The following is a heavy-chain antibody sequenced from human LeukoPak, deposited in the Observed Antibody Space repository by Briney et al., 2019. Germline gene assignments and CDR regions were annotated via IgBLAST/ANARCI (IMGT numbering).Heavy chain of an antibody. V-gene: IGHV3-30*04. D-gene: IGHD6-19*01. J-gene: IGHJ4*02. Sequence: PGRSLRLSCAASGFTFSSYAMHWVRQAPGKGLEWVAVISYDGSNKYYADSVKGRFTISRDNSKNTLYLQMNSLRAEDTAVYYCARDLEAGPFDYWGQGTLVTVSS. CDR1: GFTFSSYA. CDR2: ISYDGSNK. CDR3: ARDLEAGPFDY.